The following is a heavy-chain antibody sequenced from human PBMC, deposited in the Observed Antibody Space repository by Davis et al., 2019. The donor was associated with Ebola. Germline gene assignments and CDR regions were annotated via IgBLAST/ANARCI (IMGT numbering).Heavy chain of an antibody. J-gene: IGHJ5*02. D-gene: IGHD4-17*01. CDR2: VYGSGDT. CDR1: GGSISSHY. Sequence: PSETLSLTCTVSGGSISSHYWNWIRQPPGKGLEWIGYVYGSGDTNYNPSLKSRVTMSVDTSKRQFSLILSSVTAADTAVYYCARGLTVSRFDPWGQGTLVTVSS. CDR3: ARGLTVSRFDP. V-gene: IGHV4-4*08.